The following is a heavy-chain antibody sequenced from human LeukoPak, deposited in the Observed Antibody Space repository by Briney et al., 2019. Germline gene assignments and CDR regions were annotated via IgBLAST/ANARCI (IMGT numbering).Heavy chain of an antibody. Sequence: ASVKVSCKASGYTFTSYAMHWVRQAPGQRLEWMGWINAGNGNTKNSQKFQGRVTITRDTSASTAYMELSSLRSEDTAVYYCARSLGSSGWSGGPWGQGTLVTVSS. J-gene: IGHJ5*02. CDR1: GYTFTSYA. D-gene: IGHD6-19*01. V-gene: IGHV1-3*01. CDR2: INAGNGNT. CDR3: ARSLGSSGWSGGP.